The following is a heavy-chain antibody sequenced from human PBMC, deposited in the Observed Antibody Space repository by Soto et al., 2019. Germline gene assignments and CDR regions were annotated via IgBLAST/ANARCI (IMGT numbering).Heavy chain of an antibody. J-gene: IGHJ4*02. V-gene: IGHV4-59*01. Sequence: SETLSLTCTVSGGSIISYYWSWIRQPPGKGLEWIGYIYYSGSANYNPSLKSRVTISVDTSKNQFSLNLSSLTAADTAVYYCARDLPGDYGHYFDYWGQGTQVTVSS. D-gene: IGHD4-17*01. CDR2: IYYSGSA. CDR3: ARDLPGDYGHYFDY. CDR1: GGSIISYY.